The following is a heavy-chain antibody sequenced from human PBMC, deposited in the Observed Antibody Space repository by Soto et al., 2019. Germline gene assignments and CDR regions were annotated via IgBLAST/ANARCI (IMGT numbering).Heavy chain of an antibody. J-gene: IGHJ6*02. CDR3: ASSRGYYYDSSGYYHSPYYGMDV. D-gene: IGHD3-22*01. Sequence: NPSETLSLTCTVSGGSISSYYWSWIRQPAGKGLEWTGRIYTSGSTNYNPSLKSRVTMSVDTSKNQFSLKLSSVTAADTAVYYCASSRGYYYDSSGYYHSPYYGMDVWGQGTTVPVSS. CDR2: IYTSGST. V-gene: IGHV4-4*07. CDR1: GGSISSYY.